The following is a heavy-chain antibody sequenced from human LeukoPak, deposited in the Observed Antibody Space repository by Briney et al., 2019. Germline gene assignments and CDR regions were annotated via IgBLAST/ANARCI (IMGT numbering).Heavy chain of an antibody. J-gene: IGHJ4*02. CDR3: AKDLSGYSYGYYFDY. CDR2: ISGSAGST. CDR1: GFTFSSYA. Sequence: GGSLRLSCAASGFTFSSYAMSWVRQAPGKGLEWLSGISGSAGSTFYADSVKGRFTISRDNSKNTLYLQMNSLRAEDTAVYYCAKDLSGYSYGYYFDYWGQGTLVTVSS. D-gene: IGHD5-18*01. V-gene: IGHV3-23*01.